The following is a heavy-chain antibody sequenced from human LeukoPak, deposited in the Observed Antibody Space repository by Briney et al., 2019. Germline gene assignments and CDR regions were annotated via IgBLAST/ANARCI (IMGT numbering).Heavy chain of an antibody. CDR3: AKSYSGYDSHSYDY. CDR2: ISGSGGST. V-gene: IGHV3-23*01. J-gene: IGHJ4*02. Sequence: GGSLRLSCAASGFTFSSYAMSWVRQAPGKGLEWVSAISGSGGSTYYADSVKGRFTISRDNSKNTLYLQMNSLRAEDTAVYYCAKSYSGYDSHSYDYWGQGTLVTVSS. CDR1: GFTFSSYA. D-gene: IGHD5-12*01.